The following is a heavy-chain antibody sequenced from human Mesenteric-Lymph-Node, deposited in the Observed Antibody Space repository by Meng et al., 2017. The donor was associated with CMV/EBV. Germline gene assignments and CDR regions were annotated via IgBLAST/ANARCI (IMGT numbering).Heavy chain of an antibody. D-gene: IGHD2-2*01. CDR2: IIPILGIA. CDR3: ATTGGVVVPAAMAPINYYYYGMDV. Sequence: SVKVSCKASGGTFSSYTISWVRQAPGQGLEWMGRIIPILGIANYAQKFQGRVTITADKYTSTAYMELSSLRSEDTAVYYCATTGGVVVPAAMAPINYYYYGMDVWGQGTTVTVSS. CDR1: GGTFSSYT. J-gene: IGHJ6*02. V-gene: IGHV1-69*02.